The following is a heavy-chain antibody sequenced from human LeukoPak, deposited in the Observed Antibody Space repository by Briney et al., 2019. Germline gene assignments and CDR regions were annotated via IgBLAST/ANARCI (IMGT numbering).Heavy chain of an antibody. CDR3: AGVNVSSSWWVDYFDY. D-gene: IGHD6-13*01. J-gene: IGHJ4*02. CDR1: GGSISSYY. Sequence: SETLSLTCTVSGGSISSYYWSWLRQPAGKGLEWIGRIYTSGSTNYNPSLKSRVTMSVDTSKNQFSLKLSSVTAADTAVYYCAGVNVSSSWWVDYFDYWGQGTLVTVSS. CDR2: IYTSGST. V-gene: IGHV4-4*07.